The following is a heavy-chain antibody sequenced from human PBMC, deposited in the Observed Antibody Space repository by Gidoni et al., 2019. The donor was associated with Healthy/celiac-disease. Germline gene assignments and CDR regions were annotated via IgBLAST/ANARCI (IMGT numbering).Heavy chain of an antibody. CDR2: ISWNSGSI. CDR3: AKGPYQLDAGEFDY. CDR1: GFTFDDYA. J-gene: IGHJ4*02. D-gene: IGHD2-2*01. Sequence: EVQLVESGGGLVQPGRSLRLSCAASGFTFDDYAMHWVRQAPGKGLEWVSGISWNSGSIGYADSVKGRFTISRDNAKNSLYLQMNSLRAEDTALYYCAKGPYQLDAGEFDYWGQGTLVTVSS. V-gene: IGHV3-9*01.